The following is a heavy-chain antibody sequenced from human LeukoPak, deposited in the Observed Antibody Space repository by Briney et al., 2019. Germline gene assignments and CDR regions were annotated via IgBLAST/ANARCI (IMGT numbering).Heavy chain of an antibody. V-gene: IGHV4-30-4*02. CDR2: IYYSGST. Sequence: PSETLSLTCTVSGGSISSGDYYWSWIRQPPGKGLEWIGYIYYSGSTYYNPSLRSRVTISVDTSKNQFSLKLSSVTAADTAVYYCASSHYYGSGTYEAVDYWGQGTLVTVSS. CDR1: GGSISSGDYY. D-gene: IGHD3-10*01. J-gene: IGHJ4*02. CDR3: ASSHYYGSGTYEAVDY.